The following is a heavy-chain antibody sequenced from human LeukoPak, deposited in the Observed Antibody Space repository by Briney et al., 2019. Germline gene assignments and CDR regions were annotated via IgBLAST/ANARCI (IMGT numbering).Heavy chain of an antibody. V-gene: IGHV3-74*01. Sequence: PGGSLRLSCAASGFTFSDYWMHWVRQAPGKGLVWVSRINTDGSDTSYADSVKGRFTVSRDNAKNTLYLQMNSLRPEDTAVYYCASSLYSRGWRWGQGILVTVSS. J-gene: IGHJ4*02. CDR1: GFTFSDYW. D-gene: IGHD6-19*01. CDR3: ASSLYSRGWR. CDR2: INTDGSDT.